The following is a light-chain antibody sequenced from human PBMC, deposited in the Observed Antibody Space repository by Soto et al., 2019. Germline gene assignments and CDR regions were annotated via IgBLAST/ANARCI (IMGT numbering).Light chain of an antibody. V-gene: IGKV3-20*01. CDR3: LNYGTLPYG. CDR2: GVS. CDR1: QSVTNTY. Sequence: EIVLTQSPGTVSLSPGERATLSCRASQSVTNTYLAWYQQKPGQAPRLLIYGVSSRATGTPDRFSGSGSGTDFSLTISRLEPEDFGMYYCLNYGTLPYGFGQGTKLEIK. J-gene: IGKJ2*03.